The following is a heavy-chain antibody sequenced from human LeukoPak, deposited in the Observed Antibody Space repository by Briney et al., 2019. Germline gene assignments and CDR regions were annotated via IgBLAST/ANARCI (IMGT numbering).Heavy chain of an antibody. Sequence: GGSLRLSCAASGFTFSNYNMNWVRQAPGNGLESVSSISYSSSYIYYADSVKGRFTISRDNAKNSLYLQMNSLRAEDTAVYYCARIAVTYTFDYWGQGTLVTVSS. CDR2: ISYSSSYI. J-gene: IGHJ4*02. D-gene: IGHD4-17*01. CDR1: GFTFSNYN. CDR3: ARIAVTYTFDY. V-gene: IGHV3-21*01.